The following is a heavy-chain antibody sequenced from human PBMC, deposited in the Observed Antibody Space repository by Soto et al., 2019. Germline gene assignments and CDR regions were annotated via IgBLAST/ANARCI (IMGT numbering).Heavy chain of an antibody. J-gene: IGHJ6*02. Sequence: SETLSLTCTVSGDSISSYFWSWVRQPPGKGLEWIGCVYHSGSTNYSPSLKRRVSISVDTSKNQFSLRLTSVTAADTAVYYCARTYSSSYSRYPVYYGMDVWGQGTTVTVSS. CDR1: GDSISSYF. CDR2: VYHSGST. CDR3: ARTYSSSYSRYPVYYGMDV. V-gene: IGHV4-59*01. D-gene: IGHD3-22*01.